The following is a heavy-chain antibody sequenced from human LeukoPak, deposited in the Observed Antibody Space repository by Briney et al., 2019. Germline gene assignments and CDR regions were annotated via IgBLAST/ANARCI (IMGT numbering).Heavy chain of an antibody. CDR2: MNPNSGNT. V-gene: IGHV1-8*01. D-gene: IGHD3-10*01. CDR1: GYTFTSYD. CDR3: ARGPPKDFGSGSSWFDP. J-gene: IGHJ5*02. Sequence: ASVKVSCKASGYTFTSYDINWARQATGQGLEWMGWMNPNSGNTAYAQKFRGRVTMTRNTSITTAYMELSSLTSEDTAVYYCARGPPKDFGSGSSWFDPWGQGALVTVSS.